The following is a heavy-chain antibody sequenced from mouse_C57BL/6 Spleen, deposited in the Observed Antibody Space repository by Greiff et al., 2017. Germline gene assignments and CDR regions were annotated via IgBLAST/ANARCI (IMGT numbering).Heavy chain of an antibody. CDR1: GFTFSDYG. V-gene: IGHV5-17*01. CDR3: ASSRVYYGSDAMDY. Sequence: EVKLQESGGGLVKPGGSLKLSCAASGFTFSDYGMHWVRQAPEKGLEWVAYISSGSSTIYYADTVKGRFTIARDNAKNTLFLQMTSLRSEDTAMYYCASSRVYYGSDAMDYWGQGTSVTVSS. CDR2: ISSGSSTI. J-gene: IGHJ4*01. D-gene: IGHD1-1*01.